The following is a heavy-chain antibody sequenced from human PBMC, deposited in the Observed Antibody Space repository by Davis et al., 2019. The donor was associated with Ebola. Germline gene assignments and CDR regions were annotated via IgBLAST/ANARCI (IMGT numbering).Heavy chain of an antibody. Sequence: GGSLRLSCAASGFTFSSYGMHWVRQAPGKGLEWVAFISFDGTDKYYADPVKGRFIISRDKSKNTPYVQMNSVRAEDTAVYYCAKAIFEVVHDAFDIWGQGTMVTVSS. V-gene: IGHV3-30*18. CDR1: GFTFSSYG. J-gene: IGHJ3*02. CDR2: ISFDGTDK. CDR3: AKAIFEVVHDAFDI. D-gene: IGHD3-3*01.